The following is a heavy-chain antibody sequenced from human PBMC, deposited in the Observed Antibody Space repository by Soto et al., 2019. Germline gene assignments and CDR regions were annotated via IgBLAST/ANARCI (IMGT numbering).Heavy chain of an antibody. V-gene: IGHV4-39*01. Sequence: QLQLQESGPGLVKPSETLSLTFIVSGGSISSSDYYWGWVRQPPGKGLEWIGAVYYSGSTYYNPSLTGRVTISVDTSKNQFSLNLRSVTAADTAVYYCARQTGGFGYYFDYWGQGALVTVSS. CDR2: VYYSGST. CDR3: ARQTGGFGYYFDY. CDR1: GGSISSSDYY. D-gene: IGHD3-16*01. J-gene: IGHJ4*02.